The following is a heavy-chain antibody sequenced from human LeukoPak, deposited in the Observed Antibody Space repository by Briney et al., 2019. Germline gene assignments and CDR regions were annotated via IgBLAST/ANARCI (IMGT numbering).Heavy chain of an antibody. CDR2: MNPTSGNT. CDR3: ARSMGYFYYYAMDV. V-gene: IGHV1-8*01. J-gene: IGHJ6*02. Sequence: ASVEVSCKASGFTLSTYDINWVRQATGQGLEWVGWMNPTSGNTGYAQKFQGRVTMTRDTSINTAYMELSSLTSEDTAVYYCARSMGYFYYYAMDVWGQGTTVTVSS. CDR1: GFTLSTYD. D-gene: IGHD6-6*01.